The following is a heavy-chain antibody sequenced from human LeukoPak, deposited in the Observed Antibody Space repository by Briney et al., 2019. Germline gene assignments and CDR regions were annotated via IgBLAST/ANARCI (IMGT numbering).Heavy chain of an antibody. CDR2: IYYSGST. CDR3: ARGPYGSGNFVGYGGYYYYYYGMDV. CDR1: GGSISSSSYY. Sequence: SETLSLTCTVSGGSISSSSYYWGWIRQPPGKGLEWIGSIYYSGSTYYNPSLKSRVTISVDTSKNQFSLKLSSVTAADTAVYYCARGPYGSGNFVGYGGYYYYYYGMDVWGQGTTVTVSS. V-gene: IGHV4-39*01. D-gene: IGHD3-10*01. J-gene: IGHJ6*02.